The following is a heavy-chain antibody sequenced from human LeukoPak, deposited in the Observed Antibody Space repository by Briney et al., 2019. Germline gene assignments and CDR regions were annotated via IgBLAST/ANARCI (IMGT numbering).Heavy chain of an antibody. CDR1: GGSISSGDYY. Sequence: SETLSLTCTVSGGSISSGDYYWSWIRQPPGKGPEWIGYIYYSGSTYYNPSLKSRVTISVDTSKNQFSLKLSSVTAADTAVYYCASERTTYYYDSSGAFDIWGQGTMVTVSS. CDR2: IYYSGST. D-gene: IGHD3-22*01. CDR3: ASERTTYYYDSSGAFDI. J-gene: IGHJ3*02. V-gene: IGHV4-30-4*01.